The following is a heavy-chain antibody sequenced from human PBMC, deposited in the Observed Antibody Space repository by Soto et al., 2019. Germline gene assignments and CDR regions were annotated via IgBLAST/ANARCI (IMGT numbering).Heavy chain of an antibody. CDR3: ARGRSDSAGSSFGRRMDV. Sequence: QVQLQESGPGLVKSSETLSLICFVSGEALGSGHSYWNWIRQAPGQGLEWIGQTFVTGATKYSASLRSRVTMSVDTSKSQISLTLTSGTASDSATYFCARGRSDSAGSSFGRRMDVWGQGTTVTVSS. CDR2: TFVTGAT. D-gene: IGHD3-10*01. CDR1: GEALGSGHSY. V-gene: IGHV4-61*01. J-gene: IGHJ6*02.